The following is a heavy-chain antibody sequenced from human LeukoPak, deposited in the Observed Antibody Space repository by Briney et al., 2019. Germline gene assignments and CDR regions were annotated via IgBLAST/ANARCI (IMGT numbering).Heavy chain of an antibody. CDR3: AKDDAWLRFGE. J-gene: IGHJ4*02. D-gene: IGHD3-16*01. CDR2: ISPSGDIT. CDR1: GFTFSNHG. V-gene: IGHV3-23*01. Sequence: GGTLRLSCVASGFTFSNHGMNWVRQAPGKGLEWVSGISPSGDITYYVDSVKGRFTISRDNSKNTVYLEVSSLTAEDTAVYYCAKDDAWLRFGEWSQGTLVTVSS.